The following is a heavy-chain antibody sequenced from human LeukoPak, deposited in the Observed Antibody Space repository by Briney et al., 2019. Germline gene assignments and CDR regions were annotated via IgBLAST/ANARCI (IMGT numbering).Heavy chain of an antibody. CDR1: GFTFSSYA. Sequence: PGGSLRLSCAASGFTFSSYAMSWVRQAPGKGLEWVSAISGSGGSTYYADSVKGRFTISRDNSKNTLCLQMNSLRAEDTAVYYCAKVARKWELSDYFDYWGQGTLVTVSS. J-gene: IGHJ4*02. CDR3: AKVARKWELSDYFDY. V-gene: IGHV3-23*01. D-gene: IGHD1-26*01. CDR2: ISGSGGST.